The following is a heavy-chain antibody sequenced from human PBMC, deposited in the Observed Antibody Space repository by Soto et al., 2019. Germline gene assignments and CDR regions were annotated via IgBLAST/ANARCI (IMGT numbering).Heavy chain of an antibody. D-gene: IGHD3-10*01. CDR1: GFTFSNAW. V-gene: IGHV3-15*07. CDR3: TTENPWFGELSIVDY. CDR2: IKSKTDGGTT. Sequence: GGSLRLSCAASGFTFSNAWMNWVRQAPGKGLEWVGRIKSKTDGGTTDYAAHVKGRFTISRDDSKNTLYLQMNSLKTEDTAVYYCTTENPWFGELSIVDYWGQGTLVTVSS. J-gene: IGHJ4*02.